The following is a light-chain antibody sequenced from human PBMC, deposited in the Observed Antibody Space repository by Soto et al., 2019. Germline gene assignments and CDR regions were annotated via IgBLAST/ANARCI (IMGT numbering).Light chain of an antibody. Sequence: QSVLTQPRSVSGSPGQTVTISCTGSSSDVVSSNYMSWYQQHPGEAPKLVIYDVAQRPSGVPDRLSGSRSGKTASLTISGLQPDDEADYYCCSYAGSDTFIFGSGTKVTV. J-gene: IGLJ1*01. CDR2: DVA. CDR1: SSDVVSSNY. CDR3: CSYAGSDTFI. V-gene: IGLV2-11*01.